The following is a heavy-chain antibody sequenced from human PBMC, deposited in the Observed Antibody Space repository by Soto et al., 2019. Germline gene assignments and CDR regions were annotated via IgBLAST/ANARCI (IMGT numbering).Heavy chain of an antibody. CDR2: VEVEYDDR. D-gene: IGHD1-26*01. V-gene: IGHV1-69-2*01. CDR1: GITFSDLH. J-gene: IGHJ4*02. CDR3: AAVRGSLGSLSFDY. Sequence: EVLLQQSGAEAREPGGVVKMSCAVSGITFSDLHMHWVKQAPGKGVEWVGLVEVEYDDRLYAEKYRGRLNINTDTSRHTSYLELTSLTSDDTAIYFCAAVRGSLGSLSFDYWGQGTPVTVSA.